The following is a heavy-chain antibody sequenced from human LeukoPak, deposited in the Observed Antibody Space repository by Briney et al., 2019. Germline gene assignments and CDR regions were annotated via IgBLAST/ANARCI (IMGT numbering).Heavy chain of an antibody. CDR1: GFTVSSNY. CDR3: ALRGVDDYYYYYMDV. Sequence: GGSLRLSCAASGFTVSSNYMSWVRQAPGKGLEWVSVIYSGGSTYYADSVKGRFTISRDNSKNTLYLQMNSLRAEDTAVYYCALRGVDDYYYYYMDVWGKGTTVTVSS. V-gene: IGHV3-53*01. CDR2: IYSGGST. J-gene: IGHJ6*03. D-gene: IGHD2-15*01.